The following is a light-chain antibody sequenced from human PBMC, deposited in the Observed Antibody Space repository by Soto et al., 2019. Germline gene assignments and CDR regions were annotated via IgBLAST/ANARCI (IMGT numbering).Light chain of an antibody. Sequence: EIVLTQSPGTLSLSPGERATLSCRASQSVSSSYLAWYQQKPGQAPRLLIYGASSRATGIPDRFSGSGSGTDFTLTSSRLEPEDFAVYYCQQYGSSLRGTFGQGTKVEIK. J-gene: IGKJ1*01. CDR2: GAS. CDR3: QQYGSSLRGT. V-gene: IGKV3-20*01. CDR1: QSVSSSY.